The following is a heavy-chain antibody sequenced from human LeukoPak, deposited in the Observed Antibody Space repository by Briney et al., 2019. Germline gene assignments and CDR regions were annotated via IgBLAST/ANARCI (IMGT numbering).Heavy chain of an antibody. V-gene: IGHV4-34*01. J-gene: IGHJ3*02. D-gene: IGHD2-21*02. CDR3: ARGQLIYCGGDCGAFDI. CDR1: GGSFSGYY. Sequence: PSETLSLTCAVYGGSFSGYYWSWIRQPPGKGLEWIGEINHSGSTNYNPSLESRVTISVDTSKNQFSLKLSSVTAADTAVYYCARGQLIYCGGDCGAFDIWGQGTMVTVSS. CDR2: INHSGST.